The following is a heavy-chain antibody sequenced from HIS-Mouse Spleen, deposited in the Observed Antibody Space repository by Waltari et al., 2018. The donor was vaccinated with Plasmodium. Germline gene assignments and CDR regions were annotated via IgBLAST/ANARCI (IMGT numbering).Heavy chain of an antibody. D-gene: IGHD6-13*01. CDR1: GFPLGSYW. CDR2: IKQDGSEK. Sequence: EVQLVESGGGLVKPGGSVRLACAASGFPLGSYWMSWVRQAPGKGLEWVANIKQDGSEKYYVDSVKGRFTISRDNAKNSLYLQMNSLRAEDTAVYYCASSWYWYFDLWGRGTLVTVSS. CDR3: ASSWYWYFDL. J-gene: IGHJ2*01. V-gene: IGHV3-7*01.